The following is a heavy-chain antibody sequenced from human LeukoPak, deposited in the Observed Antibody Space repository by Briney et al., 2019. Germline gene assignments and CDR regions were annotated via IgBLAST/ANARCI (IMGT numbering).Heavy chain of an antibody. CDR3: AKSHFPDDGSGPIDY. CDR2: ISGSGGST. D-gene: IGHD3-22*01. CDR1: GFTFSSYA. J-gene: IGHJ4*02. V-gene: IGHV3-23*01. Sequence: GGSLRLSCAASGFTFSSYAMSWVRQAPGKGLEWVSAISGSGGSTYYADSVKGRFTISRDNSKNTLYLQMNSQRAEDTAVYYCAKSHFPDDGSGPIDYWGQGTLVTVSS.